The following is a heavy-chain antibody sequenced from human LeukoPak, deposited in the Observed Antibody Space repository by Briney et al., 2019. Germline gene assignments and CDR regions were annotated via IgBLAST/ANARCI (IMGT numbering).Heavy chain of an antibody. CDR1: GYTFTDYY. CDR3: ATDLNSGPTVNYGMDV. D-gene: IGHD6-25*01. CDR2: VDPEDGET. V-gene: IGHV1-69-2*01. Sequence: GASVKVSCKVSGYTFTDYYMHWVHQAPGKGLEWMGLVDPEDGETIYAEKFQGRVTITADTSTDTAYMELSSLRSEDTAVYYCATDLNSGPTVNYGMDVWGQGTTVTVPS. J-gene: IGHJ6*02.